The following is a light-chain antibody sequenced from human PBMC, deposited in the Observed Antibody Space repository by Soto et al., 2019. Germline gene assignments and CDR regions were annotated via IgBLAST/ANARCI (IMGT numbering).Light chain of an antibody. CDR3: QHYNSYSEA. CDR2: DAS. J-gene: IGKJ1*01. Sequence: DLQMTQHRTTLYASVGRRVTIACGASQNIRSRLAWFQQKPGKAPKLLIYDASSLESGVPQRFSGSGSGTEFTLTISSLQTDDFSTYYCQHYNSYSEAFGQGSKVDIK. V-gene: IGKV1-5*01. CDR1: QNIRSR.